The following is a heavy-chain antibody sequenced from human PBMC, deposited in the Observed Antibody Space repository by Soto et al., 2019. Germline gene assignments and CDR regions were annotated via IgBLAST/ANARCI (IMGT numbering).Heavy chain of an antibody. CDR1: GASISSGFYY. V-gene: IGHV4-31*03. J-gene: IGHJ5*02. Sequence: QVQLQESGPGLVKPSQTLSLTCTVSGASISSGFYYWTWIRQFPGKGLEWIGYIYYRGSTYYNPSLTSRLTMSIDTSKNQFSLKLTSVTAADTAVYYCAIAEGYRSTWGLFDPWGQGTLVAVSS. CDR3: AIAEGYRSTWGLFDP. CDR2: IYYRGST. D-gene: IGHD6-13*01.